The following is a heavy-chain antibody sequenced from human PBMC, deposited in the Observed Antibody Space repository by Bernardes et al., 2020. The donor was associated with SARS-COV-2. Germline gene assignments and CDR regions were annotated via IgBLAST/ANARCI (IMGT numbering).Heavy chain of an antibody. D-gene: IGHD3-16*02. J-gene: IGHJ4*02. CDR1: GFTFSISW. V-gene: IGHV3-7*01. CDR3: ARTGVWGSYRFFDY. Sequence: GGSLRLSCAASGFTFSISWMSWVRQTPGKGLEWVANIKQDGSEKDYVDSVKGRFTISRDNAKNSLYLLMNSLRAEDTAVYYCARTGVWGSYRFFDYWGRGTLVTVSS. CDR2: IKQDGSEK.